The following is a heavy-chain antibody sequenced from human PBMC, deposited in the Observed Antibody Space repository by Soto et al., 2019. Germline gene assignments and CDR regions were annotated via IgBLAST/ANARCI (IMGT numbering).Heavy chain of an antibody. D-gene: IGHD2-15*01. J-gene: IGHJ4*02. Sequence: SETLSLTCSVSGAYSSSLDYCWGRIRQPPGQGLEWIGSIYGGSTNYNPSLKSRVTMSVDTSKNQFSLKLSSVTAADTAVYYCARRYGGTFDYWGQGTLVTVSS. CDR3: ARRYGGTFDY. CDR2: IYGGST. V-gene: IGHV4-39*01. CDR1: GAYSSSLDYC.